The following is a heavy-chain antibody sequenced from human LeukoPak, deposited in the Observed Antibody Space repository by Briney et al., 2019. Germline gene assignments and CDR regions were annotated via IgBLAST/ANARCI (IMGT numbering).Heavy chain of an antibody. CDR1: GFTFDDYA. Sequence: GGSLRLSCAASGFTFDDYAMPWVRQAPGKGLEWVSGISGNSGSIGYADSVKGRFTISRDNAKNSLYLQMNSLRAEDTALYYCAKAPGYSSSSRGYYYYYMDVWGKGTTVTVAS. J-gene: IGHJ6*03. V-gene: IGHV3-9*01. CDR2: ISGNSGSI. CDR3: AKAPGYSSSSRGYYYYYMDV. D-gene: IGHD6-6*01.